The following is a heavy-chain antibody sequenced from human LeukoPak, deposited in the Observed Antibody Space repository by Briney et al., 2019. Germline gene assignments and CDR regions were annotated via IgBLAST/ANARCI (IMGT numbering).Heavy chain of an antibody. D-gene: IGHD2-15*01. CDR3: ARGVVAATGYDY. Sequence: SETLSLTCTVSGASISTNYWSWIRQPPEKGLEWIGYVYYSGNTNYNPTLKSRVTISVDTLKNQFSLKMSSVTAADTATYYCARGVVAATGYDYWGQGTLVTVSS. V-gene: IGHV4-59*01. CDR1: GASISTNY. CDR2: VYYSGNT. J-gene: IGHJ4*02.